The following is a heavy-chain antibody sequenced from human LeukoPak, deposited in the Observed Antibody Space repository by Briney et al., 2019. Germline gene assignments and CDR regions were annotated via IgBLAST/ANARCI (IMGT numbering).Heavy chain of an antibody. Sequence: SVKVSCKASGFTFTSSAVQWVRQARGQRLEWIGWIVVGSGNTNYAQKFQERVTITRVMSTSTAYMELSSLRSEDTAVYYCARPLGNYYDSSGYGIPYYYYYGMDVWGQGTTVTVSS. CDR1: GFTFTSSA. CDR2: IVVGSGNT. V-gene: IGHV1-58*01. J-gene: IGHJ6*02. CDR3: ARPLGNYYDSSGYGIPYYYYYGMDV. D-gene: IGHD3-22*01.